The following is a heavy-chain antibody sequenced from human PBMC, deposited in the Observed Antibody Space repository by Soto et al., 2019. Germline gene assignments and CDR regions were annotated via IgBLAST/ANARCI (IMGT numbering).Heavy chain of an antibody. V-gene: IGHV3-11*05. J-gene: IGHJ4*02. Sequence: QVQVVESGGGLVKPGGSVRLSCVAAGFDFSDYYMTWFRQAPGKAPEWVSSISSTSAYTKYADSVKGRFTISRDNAKNSVYLQMDSLRGEDTAVYYCARDPSRRSPPEYWGQGTLVTVSS. CDR1: GFDFSDYY. CDR2: ISSTSAYT. CDR3: ARDPSRRSPPEY.